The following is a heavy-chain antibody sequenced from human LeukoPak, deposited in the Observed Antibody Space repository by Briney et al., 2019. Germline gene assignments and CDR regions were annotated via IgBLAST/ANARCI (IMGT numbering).Heavy chain of an antibody. D-gene: IGHD5-24*01. CDR3: ARDRLQLQS. Sequence: KPSETLSLTCTVSSGSISSGTYYWSWIRQPAGKGLEWIGRIYSSGSTNYNPSLKSRVTISVDTSKNQFSLKLSSVTAADTAVYYCARDRLQLQSWGQGTLVTVSS. V-gene: IGHV4-61*02. J-gene: IGHJ5*02. CDR1: SGSISSGTYY. CDR2: IYSSGST.